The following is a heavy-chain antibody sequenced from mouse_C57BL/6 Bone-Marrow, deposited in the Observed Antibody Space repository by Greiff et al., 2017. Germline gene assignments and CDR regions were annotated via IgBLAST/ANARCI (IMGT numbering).Heavy chain of an antibody. CDR3: AYELAWFAY. V-gene: IGHV1-59*01. J-gene: IGHJ3*01. CDR2: IDPSDSST. D-gene: IGHD2-3*01. Sequence: QVQLQQPGAELVRPGTSVKLSCKASGYTFTSYWMHWVKQRPGQGLEWIGVIDPSDSSTNYNQKFKGKATLTVDTSSSTAYMQLSSLTSEDSAVFYCAYELAWFAYWGQGTLGTVSA. CDR1: GYTFTSYW.